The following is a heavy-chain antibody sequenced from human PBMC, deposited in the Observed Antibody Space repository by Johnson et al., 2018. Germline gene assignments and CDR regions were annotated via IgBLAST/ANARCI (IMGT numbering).Heavy chain of an antibody. V-gene: IGHV4-59*02. CDR2: IYHTGTT. J-gene: IGHJ6*02. Sequence: QVQLQESGPGLVKPSETLSLTCTVSGGSVSSSYWNWIRQPPGKGLEWIGYIYHTGTTNYNPPLKSRVTMSVDTSKNQFPLKLSSVTAADTAVYDCARDTRTLVVPYGVDVWGQGTTVTVSS. CDR1: GGSVSSSY. CDR3: ARDTRTLVVPYGVDV. D-gene: IGHD4/OR15-4a*01.